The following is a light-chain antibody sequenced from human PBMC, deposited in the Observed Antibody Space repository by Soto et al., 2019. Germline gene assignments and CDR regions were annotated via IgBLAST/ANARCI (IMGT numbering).Light chain of an antibody. CDR3: QVRTNWSIA. J-gene: IGKJ5*01. CDR2: DAS. CDR1: QTVRNNY. V-gene: IGKV3D-20*02. Sequence: EVVLTQSPGTLSFSPGERATLSCRASQTVRNNYLAWYQQKPGQAPRLLIYDASSRATGIPARFSGTGSGTDFTLTINNLEPEDFAVYYCQVRTNWSIAFGRGTRLEIK.